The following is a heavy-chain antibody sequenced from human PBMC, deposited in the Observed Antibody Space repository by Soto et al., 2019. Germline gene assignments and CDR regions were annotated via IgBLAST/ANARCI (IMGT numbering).Heavy chain of an antibody. V-gene: IGHV3-49*03. CDR1: GFTFGDYA. J-gene: IGHJ6*02. D-gene: IGHD3-10*01. CDR2: IRSKAYGGTT. Sequence: PGGSLRLSCTASGFTFGDYAMSWFRQAPGKGLEWVGFIRSKAYGGTTEYAASVKGRFTISRDDSKSIAYLQMNSLKTEDTAVYYCTRDSGRAYGYYYDGMYVWGQGTRVTVSS. CDR3: TRDSGRAYGYYYDGMYV.